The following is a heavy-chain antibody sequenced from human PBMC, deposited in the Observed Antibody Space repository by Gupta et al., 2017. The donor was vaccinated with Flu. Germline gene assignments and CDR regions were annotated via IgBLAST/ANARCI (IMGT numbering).Heavy chain of an antibody. CDR1: GFTVSTSY. D-gene: IGHD4-17*01. V-gene: IGHV3-74*03. CDR2: INADGSST. CDR3: ATVTTGC. Sequence: ASGFTVSTSYLQWVRQAPGKGLVGVSRINADGSSTTYADSVKGRFTISRDNAKNTLYLQMNSLGADDTAVYYCATVTTGCWGQGTLVTVSS. J-gene: IGHJ4*02.